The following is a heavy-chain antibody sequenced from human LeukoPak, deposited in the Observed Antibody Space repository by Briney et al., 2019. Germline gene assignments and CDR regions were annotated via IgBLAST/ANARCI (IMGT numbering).Heavy chain of an antibody. J-gene: IGHJ6*03. V-gene: IGHV1-3*03. D-gene: IGHD2-2*03. CDR2: INAGNGNT. CDR3: ARDRSRGYCSSTSCYFDYYMDV. Sequence: ASVKVSCKASGYTFTSYAMHWVRQAPGQRLEWMGWINAGNGNTKYSQEFQGRVTITRDTSASTAYMELSSLRSEDMAVYYCARDRSRGYCSSTSCYFDYYMDVWGKGTTVTVSS. CDR1: GYTFTSYA.